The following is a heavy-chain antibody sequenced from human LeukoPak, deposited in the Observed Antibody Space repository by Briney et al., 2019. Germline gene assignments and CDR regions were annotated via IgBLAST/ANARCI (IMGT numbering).Heavy chain of an antibody. CDR2: IYYSGST. J-gene: IGHJ4*02. V-gene: IGHV4-59*08. CDR3: ARFSHYYDSSGHAAFDY. CDR1: GGSISSYY. Sequence: PSETLSLTCTVAGGSISSYYWSWIRQPPGKGLEWIGYIYYSGSTNYNPSLKSRVTISVDTSKNQFSLKLSSVTAADMAVYYCARFSHYYDSSGHAAFDYWGQGTLVTVSS. D-gene: IGHD3-22*01.